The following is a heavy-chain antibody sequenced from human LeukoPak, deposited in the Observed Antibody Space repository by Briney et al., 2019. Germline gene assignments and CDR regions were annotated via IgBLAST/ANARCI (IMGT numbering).Heavy chain of an antibody. CDR1: GFTFSSYA. Sequence: PGGSLRLSCTASGFTFSSYAMSWVRQAPGKGLEWVSALSGSGGNTYYADSVKGRFTISRDNSKNTLYLQMNSLRAEDTAKYYCAKVASLCTSTSCVRGGFDYWGQGTLATVSS. CDR2: LSGSGGNT. D-gene: IGHD2-2*01. V-gene: IGHV3-23*01. J-gene: IGHJ4*02. CDR3: AKVASLCTSTSCVRGGFDY.